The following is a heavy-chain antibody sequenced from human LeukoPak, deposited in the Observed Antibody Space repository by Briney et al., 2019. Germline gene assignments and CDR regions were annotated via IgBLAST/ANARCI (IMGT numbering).Heavy chain of an antibody. CDR1: GGSISSYY. D-gene: IGHD6-19*01. J-gene: IGHJ5*02. V-gene: IGHV4-59*01. Sequence: SETLSLTCTVSGGSISSYYWSWIRQPPGKGLEWVGYIYYSGSTNYNPSLKSRVTISVDTSKNQFSLKLSSVTAADAAVYYCARDLSVADNNWFDPWGQGTLVTVSS. CDR2: IYYSGST. CDR3: ARDLSVADNNWFDP.